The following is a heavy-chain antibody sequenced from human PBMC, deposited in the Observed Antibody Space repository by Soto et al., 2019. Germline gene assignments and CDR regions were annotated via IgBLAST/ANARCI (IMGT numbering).Heavy chain of an antibody. CDR1: GFTFRTYS. Sequence: VQLVESGGALVQPGGSLRLSCAASGFTFRTYSMNWVRQAPGKGLEWVSYISSSGSTKYYADSVKGRFTISRDNAKNSLYLQMSSLRAEDTAVYYCARDDYGDYVSDYWGQGTLVTVSS. V-gene: IGHV3-48*01. CDR2: ISSSGSTK. CDR3: ARDDYGDYVSDY. J-gene: IGHJ4*02. D-gene: IGHD4-17*01.